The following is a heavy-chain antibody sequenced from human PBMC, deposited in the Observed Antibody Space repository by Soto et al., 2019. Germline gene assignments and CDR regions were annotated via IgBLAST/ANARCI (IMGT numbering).Heavy chain of an antibody. D-gene: IGHD4-17*01. J-gene: IGHJ4*02. Sequence: GGSLRLSCAASGFTFDDYAMHWVRQAPGKGLEWVSGISWNSGSIGYADSVKGRFTISRDNAENSLYLQMNSLRAEDTALYYCAKDISPYGDYVSFDDWGQGTLVTVSS. V-gene: IGHV3-9*01. CDR2: ISWNSGSI. CDR3: AKDISPYGDYVSFDD. CDR1: GFTFDDYA.